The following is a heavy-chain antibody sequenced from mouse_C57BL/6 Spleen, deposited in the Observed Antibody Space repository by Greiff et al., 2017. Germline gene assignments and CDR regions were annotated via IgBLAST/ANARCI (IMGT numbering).Heavy chain of an antibody. Sequence: QVQLQQPGAELVRPGTSVKLSCKASGYTFTSYWMHWVKQRPGQGLEWIGVIDPSDSYTNYNQKFKGKATLTVDTSSSTAYMQLSSLTSEDSAVYYCARLYGNYDYWGQGTTLTVSS. D-gene: IGHD2-1*01. CDR2: IDPSDSYT. CDR1: GYTFTSYW. V-gene: IGHV1-59*01. J-gene: IGHJ2*01. CDR3: ARLYGNYDY.